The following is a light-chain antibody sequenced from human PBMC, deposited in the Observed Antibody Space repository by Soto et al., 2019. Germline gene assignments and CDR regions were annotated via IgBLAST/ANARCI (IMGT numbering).Light chain of an antibody. Sequence: QSALTQPASVSGSPGQSITISCTGTSSDVGGYNYVSWYQQHPGKAPKLMIYEVSNRPSGVSNRFSGSKSGNTASLTISGLQAEDEADYYCTSYTTSSTHWVFGGETKLT. J-gene: IGLJ3*02. CDR1: SSDVGGYNY. CDR2: EVS. V-gene: IGLV2-14*01. CDR3: TSYTTSSTHWV.